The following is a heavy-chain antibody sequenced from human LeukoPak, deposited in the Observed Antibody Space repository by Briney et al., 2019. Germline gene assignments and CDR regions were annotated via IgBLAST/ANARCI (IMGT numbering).Heavy chain of an antibody. J-gene: IGHJ3*02. CDR3: AKSPNRITMIVVVGPGAFDI. CDR2: ISGSGGST. V-gene: IGHV3-23*01. CDR1: GFTFSSYA. Sequence: GGSLRLSCAASGFTFSSYAMSWVRQAPGKGLEWVSAISGSGGSTYYADSVKGRFTISRDNSKNTLYLQMNSLRAEDTAVYYCAKSPNRITMIVVVGPGAFDIWGQGTMVTVSS. D-gene: IGHD3-22*01.